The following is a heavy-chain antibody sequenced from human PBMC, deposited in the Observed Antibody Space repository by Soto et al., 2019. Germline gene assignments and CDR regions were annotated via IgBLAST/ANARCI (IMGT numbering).Heavy chain of an antibody. J-gene: IGHJ4*02. Sequence: QITVKESGLTLVKPTETLTLTCTFSGFSLSSIGMGVGWIRQPPGKALEWLALIYWDDDKRYSPSLHSRLTITKDPSKNQVDLTMTNIDPVDTATYYCARLTRGVYDLDRLWEKFDYWGQGALVTVSS. CDR1: GFSLSSIGMG. V-gene: IGHV2-5*02. D-gene: IGHD5-12*01. CDR2: IYWDDDK. CDR3: ARLTRGVYDLDRLWEKFDY.